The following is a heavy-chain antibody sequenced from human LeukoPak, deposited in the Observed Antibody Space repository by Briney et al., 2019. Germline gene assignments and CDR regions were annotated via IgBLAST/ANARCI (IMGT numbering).Heavy chain of an antibody. V-gene: IGHV3-21*01. J-gene: IGHJ4*02. CDR1: GFTFSSYS. CDR2: ISSSSRYI. Sequence: GGSLRLSCAASGFTFSSYSMNWVRQAPGQGLEWVSSISSSSRYIYYADSVKGRFTFSRDDASNSLFLQMNSLRPEDTAVYYCAKRESPTRYFDYWGQGTLVTVSS. D-gene: IGHD5-12*01. CDR3: AKRESPTRYFDY.